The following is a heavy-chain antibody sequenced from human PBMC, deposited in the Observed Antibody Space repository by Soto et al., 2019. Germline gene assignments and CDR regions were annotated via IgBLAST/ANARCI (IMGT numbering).Heavy chain of an antibody. Sequence: QVQLQESGPGLVKPSGTLSLTCAVSSGSISSSNWWSWVRQPPGKGLEWIGEIYHSGSTNYNPSLKSRVTISVDKPKNQFSLKMSSVTAADTAVYYCARDSGIAVAGTGFDYWGQGTLVTVSS. CDR3: ARDSGIAVAGTGFDY. CDR1: SGSISSSNW. V-gene: IGHV4-4*02. J-gene: IGHJ4*02. D-gene: IGHD6-19*01. CDR2: IYHSGST.